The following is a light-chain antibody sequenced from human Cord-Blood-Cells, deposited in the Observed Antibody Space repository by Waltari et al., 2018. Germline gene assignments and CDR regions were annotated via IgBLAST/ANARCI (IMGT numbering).Light chain of an antibody. V-gene: IGLV3-19*01. CDR2: GKN. J-gene: IGLJ3*02. CDR3: NSRDSSGNHWV. CDR1: SLRSYY. Sequence: SSELTQDPAVSVALGQTVRITCQGDSLRSYYESWYQQKPGQAPVLVIYGKNNLPSGIPDRFSGSSSGNTASLTITGAKAEDEADYYCNSRDSSGNHWVFGGGTKLTVL.